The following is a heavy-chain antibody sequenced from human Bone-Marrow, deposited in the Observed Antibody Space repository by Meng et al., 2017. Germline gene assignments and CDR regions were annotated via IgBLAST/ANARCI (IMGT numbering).Heavy chain of an antibody. Sequence: GESLKISRAASGFTFSSYSMNWVRQAPGKGLEWVSSISSSSSYIYYADSVKGRFTISRDNAKNSLYLQMNSLRAEDTAVYYCARDPPAGIVGATSWGQGTLVTVSS. J-gene: IGHJ4*02. CDR3: ARDPPAGIVGATS. CDR1: GFTFSSYS. CDR2: ISSSSSYI. D-gene: IGHD1-26*01. V-gene: IGHV3-21*01.